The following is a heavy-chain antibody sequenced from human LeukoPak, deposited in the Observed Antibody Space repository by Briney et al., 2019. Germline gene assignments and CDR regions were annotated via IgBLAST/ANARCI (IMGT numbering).Heavy chain of an antibody. D-gene: IGHD6-13*01. J-gene: IGHJ3*02. CDR1: GFTVSSNY. CDR3: ARGSSSWYPGAFDI. CDR2: IYSGGST. V-gene: IGHV3-53*01. Sequence: GGSLRLSCAASGFTVSSNYMSWVRQAPGKGLEWVSVIYSGGSTYYADSVKGRFTISRDNSKNTLYLQMNSLRAEDTAVYYCARGSSSWYPGAFDIWGQGTMVTVSS.